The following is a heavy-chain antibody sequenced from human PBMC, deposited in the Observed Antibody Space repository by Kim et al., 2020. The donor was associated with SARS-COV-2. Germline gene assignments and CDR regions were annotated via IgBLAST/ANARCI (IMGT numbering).Heavy chain of an antibody. CDR1: GYTFTSYG. CDR2: ISAYNGNT. J-gene: IGHJ4*02. Sequence: ASVKVSCKASGYTFTSYGISWVRQAPGQGLEWMGWISAYNGNTNYAQKLQGRVTMTTDTSTSTAYMELRSLRSDDTAVYYCARDGLVGGRCSGGSCYSDYWGQGTLVTVSS. V-gene: IGHV1-18*01. D-gene: IGHD2-15*01. CDR3: ARDGLVGGRCSGGSCYSDY.